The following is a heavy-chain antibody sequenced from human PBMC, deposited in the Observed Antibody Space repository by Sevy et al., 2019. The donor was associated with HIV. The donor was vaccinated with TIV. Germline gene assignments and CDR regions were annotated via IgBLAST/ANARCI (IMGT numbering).Heavy chain of an antibody. J-gene: IGHJ4*02. Sequence: LSLTCAASGFTFSSYSMNWVRQAPGKGLEWVSSISSSSSYIYYADSVKGRFTISRDNAKNSLYLQMNSLRAEDTAVYYCARGRAWGDFDYWGQGTLVTVSS. CDR2: ISSSSSYI. CDR3: ARGRAWGDFDY. V-gene: IGHV3-21*01. D-gene: IGHD3-16*01. CDR1: GFTFSSYS.